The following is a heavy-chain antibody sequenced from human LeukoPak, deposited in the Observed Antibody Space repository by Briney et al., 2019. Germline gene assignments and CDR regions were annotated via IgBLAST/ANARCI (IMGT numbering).Heavy chain of an antibody. CDR3: ATETPHTLLWFGELPRGFDY. D-gene: IGHD3-10*01. V-gene: IGHV1-24*01. J-gene: IGHJ4*02. CDR2: FDPEDGET. Sequence: ASVTVSFKVSGYTLTELSMHWVRQAPGKGLEWMGGFDPEDGETIYAQKFQGRVTMTEDTSTDTAYMELSSLRSEDTAVYYCATETPHTLLWFGELPRGFDYWGQGTLVTVSS. CDR1: GYTLTELS.